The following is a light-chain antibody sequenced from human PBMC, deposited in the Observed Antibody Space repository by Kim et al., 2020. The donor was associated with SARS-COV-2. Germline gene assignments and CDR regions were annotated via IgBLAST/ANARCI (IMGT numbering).Light chain of an antibody. CDR2: TAS. V-gene: IGKV1-39*01. CDR3: QQSHTAPLLT. Sequence: DIQMTQSPSSLSASVGDRVTITCRASQDISRYLNWYQQKPGKAPKLLIYTASSLQSGVPSRFTGSGSETDFTLTITSLQPEDFATYYCQQSHTAPLLTFGGGTKLEI. CDR1: QDISRY. J-gene: IGKJ4*01.